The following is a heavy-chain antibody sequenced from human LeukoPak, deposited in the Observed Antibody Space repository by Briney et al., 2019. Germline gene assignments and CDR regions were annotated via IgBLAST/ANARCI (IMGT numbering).Heavy chain of an antibody. CDR1: GFTFSSYA. Sequence: PGGSLRLSCAASGFTFSSYAMHWVRQAPGKGLEWVAVISYDGSNKYYADSVKGRFTISRDNSKNTLYLQMNSLRAEDTAVYYCARDLFGSSSWYVMIDYWGQGTLVTVSS. D-gene: IGHD6-13*01. J-gene: IGHJ4*02. CDR3: ARDLFGSSSWYVMIDY. CDR2: ISYDGSNK. V-gene: IGHV3-30-3*01.